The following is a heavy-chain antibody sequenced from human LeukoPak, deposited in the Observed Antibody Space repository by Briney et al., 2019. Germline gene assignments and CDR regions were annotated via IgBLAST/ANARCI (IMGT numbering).Heavy chain of an antibody. CDR3: ARDVNVLRYFDWLSPVDY. V-gene: IGHV3-7*01. D-gene: IGHD3-9*01. CDR1: GFPFSSYW. Sequence: PGGSLRLSCAASGFPFSSYWMSWVRQAPGKGLEWVANIKQDGSEKYYVDAVKGRFTISRDNAKNSLYLQMNSLRAEDTAVYYCARDVNVLRYFDWLSPVDYWGQGTLVIVSS. J-gene: IGHJ4*02. CDR2: IKQDGSEK.